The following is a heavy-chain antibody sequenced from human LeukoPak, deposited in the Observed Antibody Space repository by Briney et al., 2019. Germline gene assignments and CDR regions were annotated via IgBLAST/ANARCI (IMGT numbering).Heavy chain of an antibody. CDR2: IYTSGST. V-gene: IGHV4-4*07. CDR1: GGSFSGYY. D-gene: IGHD3-3*01. J-gene: IGHJ3*02. CDR3: ARDRGDFWSGYFHGDDAFDI. Sequence: SETLSLTCAVYGGSFSGYYWSWIRQPAGKGLEWIGRIYTSGSTNYNPSLKSRVTMSVDTSKNQFSLKLSSVTAADTAVYYCARDRGDFWSGYFHGDDAFDIWGQGTMVTVSS.